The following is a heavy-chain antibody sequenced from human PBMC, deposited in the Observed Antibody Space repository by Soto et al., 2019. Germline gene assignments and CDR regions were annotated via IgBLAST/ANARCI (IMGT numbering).Heavy chain of an antibody. Sequence: EVQLVESGGGLVQPGGSLRLSCAASGFTFSSYSMNWVRQAPGKGLEWVSYISSNSSTIYYADSVKGRFTISRDNAKNSLYLQMHSLRDEDTAVYYCAREDRDLAVLGSFDCCGQGSLVTVSS. V-gene: IGHV3-48*02. CDR1: GFTFSSYS. CDR2: ISSNSSTI. CDR3: AREDRDLAVLGSFDC. J-gene: IGHJ4*02. D-gene: IGHD6-6*01.